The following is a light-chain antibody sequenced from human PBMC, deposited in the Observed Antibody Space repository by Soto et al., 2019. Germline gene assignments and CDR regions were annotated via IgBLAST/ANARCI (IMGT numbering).Light chain of an antibody. CDR3: QQLNSYPRPFT. V-gene: IGKV1-9*01. J-gene: IGKJ3*01. CDR1: QGISTY. Sequence: DIQLTQSPSFLSASVGDRVTITCRASQGISTYLAWYQQKPGKAPKLLIYTASTLQRGVPSRFSGSGSGTEFTLTISSLQPEDFATYYCQQLNSYPRPFTFGPGTKVDIK. CDR2: TAS.